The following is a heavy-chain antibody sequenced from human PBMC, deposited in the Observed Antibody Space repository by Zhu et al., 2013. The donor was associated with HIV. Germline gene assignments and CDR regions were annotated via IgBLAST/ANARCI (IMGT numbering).Heavy chain of an antibody. D-gene: IGHD3-3*01. CDR2: INAGNGNT. CDR1: GYTFTSYA. V-gene: IGHV1-3*01. Sequence: QVQLVQSGAEVKKPGASVKVSCKASGYTFTSYAMHWVRQAPGQRLEWMGWINAGNGNTKYSQKFQGRVTITRDTSASTAYMELSSLRSEDTAVYYCARNSGLRFLEWLSNFDYWGQGTLVTVSS. J-gene: IGHJ4*02. CDR3: ARNSGLRFLEWLSNFDY.